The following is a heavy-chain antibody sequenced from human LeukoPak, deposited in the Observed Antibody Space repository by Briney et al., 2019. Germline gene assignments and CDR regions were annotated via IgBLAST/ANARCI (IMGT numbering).Heavy chain of an antibody. V-gene: IGHV4-38-2*02. Sequence: SETLSLTCTVSGGSISGYYWGWIRQPPEKGLEWIGSIYHSGSTYYNPSLKSRVTISVDTSKNQFSLKLSSVTAADTAVYYCARDRIAVSDPPNWFDPWGQGTLVTVSS. CDR1: GGSISGYY. CDR3: ARDRIAVSDPPNWFDP. J-gene: IGHJ5*02. D-gene: IGHD6-19*01. CDR2: IYHSGST.